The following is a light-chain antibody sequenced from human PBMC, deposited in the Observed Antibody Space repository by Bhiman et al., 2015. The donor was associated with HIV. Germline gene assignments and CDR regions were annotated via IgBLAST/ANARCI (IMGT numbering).Light chain of an antibody. V-gene: IGLV3-1*01. CDR1: KLGDKY. CDR3: QAWDSSTPGV. Sequence: SYEVTQPPSVSVSPGQTASITCSGDKLGDKYTCWYQQKPGQSPVLVIYEDTKRPSGIPERFSGSNSGNTATLTISGTQAMDEADYYCQAWDSSTPGVFGGG. J-gene: IGLJ2*01. CDR2: EDT.